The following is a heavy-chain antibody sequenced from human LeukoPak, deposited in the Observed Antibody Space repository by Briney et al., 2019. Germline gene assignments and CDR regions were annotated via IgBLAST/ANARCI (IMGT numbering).Heavy chain of an antibody. CDR1: GGTFSSYA. CDR2: IIPIFGTA. D-gene: IGHD5-12*01. Sequence: ASVKVSCKASGGTFSSYAISWVRQAPGQGLEWMGGIIPIFGTANYAQKFQGRVTITADESTSTAYMELSSLRSEDTAVYYCASPRLSSFGGYVLHFDYWGQGTLVTVSS. V-gene: IGHV1-69*13. J-gene: IGHJ4*02. CDR3: ASPRLSSFGGYVLHFDY.